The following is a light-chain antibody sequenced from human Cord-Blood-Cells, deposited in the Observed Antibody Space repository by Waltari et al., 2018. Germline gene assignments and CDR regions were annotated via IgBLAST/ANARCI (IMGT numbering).Light chain of an antibody. CDR1: SSDVGRYNL. V-gene: IGLV2-23*02. CDR3: CSYAGSKGVV. J-gene: IGLJ2*01. Sequence: QSALTQPASVSGSPGQSITISCTGTSSDVGRYNLVSWYQQHPGKAPKLMIYEVSKRPSGVSNRFCGSKSGNTASLTISGRQAEDEADYYCCSYAGSKGVVFGGGTKLTVL. CDR2: EVS.